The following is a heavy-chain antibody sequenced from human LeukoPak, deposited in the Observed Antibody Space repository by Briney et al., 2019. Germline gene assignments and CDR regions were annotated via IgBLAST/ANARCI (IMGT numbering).Heavy chain of an antibody. CDR2: IKQDGSEK. CDR3: ARHTLRSFDY. CDR1: GFTFSSFW. Sequence: GGSLRLSCAASGFTFSSFWIYWVRQAPGKGLEWVANIKQDGSEKYYVDSVKGRFTISRDNAKNSLYLQMNSLRAEDTAVYYCARHTLRSFDYWGQGTLVTVSS. V-gene: IGHV3-7*01. D-gene: IGHD4-17*01. J-gene: IGHJ4*02.